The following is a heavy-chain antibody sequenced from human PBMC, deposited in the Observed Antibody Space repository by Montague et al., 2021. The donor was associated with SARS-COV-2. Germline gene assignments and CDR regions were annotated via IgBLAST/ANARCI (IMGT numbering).Heavy chain of an antibody. J-gene: IGHJ4*03. Sequence: SETLSLTCPVYGASFSGYYWSWVRQSPGKGLEWIGEVIHSGTTTYNPSLKGRVTISIDSSNDRFSLRLTSLTAADTGVYYRASGEFYYYGSGNYYRSALDDWGQGNMVTVSS. CDR3: ASGEFYYYGSGNYYRSALDD. V-gene: IGHV4-34*12. CDR1: GASFSGYY. CDR2: VIHSGTT. D-gene: IGHD3-10*01.